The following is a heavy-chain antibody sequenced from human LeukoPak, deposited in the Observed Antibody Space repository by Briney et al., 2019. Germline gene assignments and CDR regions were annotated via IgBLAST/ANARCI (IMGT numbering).Heavy chain of an antibody. CDR2: IYHSGST. J-gene: IGHJ4*02. D-gene: IGHD6-19*01. CDR3: ARVSAVAGTPFDY. Sequence: SQTLSLTCTVSGGSISSGGYYRSWIRQPPGKGLEWIGYIYHSGSTNYNPSLKSRVTISVDKSKNQFSLKLSSVTAADTAVYYCARVSAVAGTPFDYWGQGTLVTVSS. CDR1: GGSISSGGYY. V-gene: IGHV4-30-2*01.